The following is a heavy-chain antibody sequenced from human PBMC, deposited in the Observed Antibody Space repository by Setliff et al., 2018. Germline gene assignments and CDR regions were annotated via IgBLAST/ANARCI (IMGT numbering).Heavy chain of an antibody. V-gene: IGHV4-38-2*02. CDR1: GYPISRGFY. D-gene: IGHD1-26*01. CDR3: ARVAGAKVNYMDV. J-gene: IGHJ6*03. Sequence: SETLSLTCTVSGYPISRGFYWAWIRRLPGRVLEWIGSIHRVGTFFYNPSLVSRATLSLDTSKNQFSLNLSSVTAADTAVYYCARVAGAKVNYMDVWGKGTTVTVSS. CDR2: IHRVGTF.